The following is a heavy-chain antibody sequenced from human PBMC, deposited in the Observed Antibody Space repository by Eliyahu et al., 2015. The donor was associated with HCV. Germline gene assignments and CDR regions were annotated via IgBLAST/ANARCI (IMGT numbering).Heavy chain of an antibody. Sequence: QVQLVESGGGVVQPGRSLRLSCAASGFTXSSFGMHWVRQAPGKGLEWVAVIWYDGNNKYYGDSVRGRFTISRDNSKNTLYLQMNSLRAEDTAVYYCATDYYPSGSYPDYWGQGTLVTVSS. CDR2: IWYDGNNK. D-gene: IGHD3-10*01. CDR3: ATDYYPSGSYPDY. J-gene: IGHJ4*02. CDR1: GFTXSSFG. V-gene: IGHV3-33*01.